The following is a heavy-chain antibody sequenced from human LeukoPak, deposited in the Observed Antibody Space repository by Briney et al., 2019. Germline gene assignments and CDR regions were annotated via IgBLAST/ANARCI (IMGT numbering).Heavy chain of an antibody. D-gene: IGHD3-22*01. CDR1: GFTLSDYY. J-gene: IGHJ4*02. V-gene: IGHV3-72*01. Sequence: GGSLRLSCAASGFTLSDYYMDWVRQAPGKGLEWLGRTRNKANSYTTEYAASVKRRVPISRDASKSSLYLQMNSLKAEDTAMYYCSRALYYDRSTYCNDYWGQGTLVTVSS. CDR2: TRNKANSYTT. CDR3: SRALYYDRSTYCNDY.